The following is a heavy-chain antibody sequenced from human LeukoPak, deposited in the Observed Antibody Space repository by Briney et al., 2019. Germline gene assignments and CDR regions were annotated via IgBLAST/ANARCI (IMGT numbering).Heavy chain of an antibody. V-gene: IGHV3-30*02. CDR3: ASGDGAAAGTDPFDY. CDR2: IRYDGRNK. Sequence: GGSLRLSCAASGFTFSNYGMHWVRQAPGKGLEWVSFIRYDGRNKYYADSVKGRVTISRDNSKNTLYLQMNSLRAEDTAVYYCASGDGAAAGTDPFDYWGQGTLVTVSS. CDR1: GFTFSNYG. J-gene: IGHJ4*02. D-gene: IGHD6-13*01.